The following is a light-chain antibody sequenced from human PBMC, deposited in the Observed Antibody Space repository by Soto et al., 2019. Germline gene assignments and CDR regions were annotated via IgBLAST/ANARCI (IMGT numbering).Light chain of an antibody. Sequence: EIVMTQSPATLSVSPGGRATLSCRASQSISDTLAWYQQKPGQAPRLLIYGASARATGFPARFSGSGSGTDFTLTINSLQSEDVGVYYCQQYNNWPPSTFGQGTRLEIK. CDR2: GAS. J-gene: IGKJ5*01. V-gene: IGKV3-15*01. CDR3: QQYNNWPPST. CDR1: QSISDT.